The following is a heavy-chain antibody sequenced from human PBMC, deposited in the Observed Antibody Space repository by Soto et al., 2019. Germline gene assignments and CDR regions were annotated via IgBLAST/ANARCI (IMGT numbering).Heavy chain of an antibody. V-gene: IGHV3-23*01. CDR2: LVGSGGGI. D-gene: IGHD3-22*01. Sequence: SLRLSCAASGFTFSAYAMSWVRQAPGKGLQWVSGLVGSGGGIQYADSVRGRFTVSRDNSKNTLYLQMNSLRAEDTAVYYCAKVKEKWFPDAFDIRGQGTTVTVSS. CDR1: GFTFSAYA. J-gene: IGHJ3*02. CDR3: AKVKEKWFPDAFDI.